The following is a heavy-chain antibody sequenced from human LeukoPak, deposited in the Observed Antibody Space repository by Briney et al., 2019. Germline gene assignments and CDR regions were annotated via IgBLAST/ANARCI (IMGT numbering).Heavy chain of an antibody. D-gene: IGHD1-26*01. Sequence: ASVKVSCKASGYTFTSYGISWVRQAPGQGLEWMGWISAYNGNINYAQKLQGRVTMTTDTSTSTAYMELRSLKSDDTAVYYCARDWWELPYYGMDVWGQGTTVTVSS. CDR2: ISAYNGNI. J-gene: IGHJ6*02. CDR1: GYTFTSYG. V-gene: IGHV1-18*01. CDR3: ARDWWELPYYGMDV.